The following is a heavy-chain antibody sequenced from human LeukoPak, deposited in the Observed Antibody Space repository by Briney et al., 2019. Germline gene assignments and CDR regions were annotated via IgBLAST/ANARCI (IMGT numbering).Heavy chain of an antibody. J-gene: IGHJ4*02. Sequence: GGSLRLSCAASGFTLSSYGMHWVRQAPGKGLEWVAFIRYDGNNKYYADSVKGRFTISRDNSKNTLYLQMNSLESEDTAMYYCTRGIRYTYGWSDWGQGTLVTVSS. CDR1: GFTLSSYG. CDR2: IRYDGNNK. CDR3: TRGIRYTYGWSD. V-gene: IGHV3-30*02. D-gene: IGHD5-18*01.